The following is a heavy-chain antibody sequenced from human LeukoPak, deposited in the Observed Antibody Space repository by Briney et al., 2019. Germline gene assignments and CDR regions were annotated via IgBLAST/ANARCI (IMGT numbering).Heavy chain of an antibody. V-gene: IGHV4-39*01. CDR2: VHYSGTT. D-gene: IGHD4-17*01. J-gene: IGHJ3*02. Sequence: SETLSPTCTVFGGSISTSPYYWGWIRQPPGKGLEWIGSVHYSGTTHYNPSLKSRVAISVDTSKNQFSLTLSSVTAADTTVYYCARPKVFGDYQGAFDIWGQGTMVIVSS. CDR1: GGSISTSPYY. CDR3: ARPKVFGDYQGAFDI.